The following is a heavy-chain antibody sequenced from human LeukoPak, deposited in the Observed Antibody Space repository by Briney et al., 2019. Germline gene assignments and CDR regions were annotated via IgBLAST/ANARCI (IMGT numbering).Heavy chain of an antibody. CDR2: INHSGST. CDR3: ARARYCSSTSCHNWFDP. CDR1: GGSFSGYY. V-gene: IGHV4-34*01. J-gene: IGHJ5*02. D-gene: IGHD2-2*01. Sequence: PSETLSLTCAVYGGSFSGYYWSWIRQPPGKGLEWIGEINHSGSTNYNPSLKSRVTISVDTSKNQFSLKLSSVTAADTAVYYCARARYCSSTSCHNWFDPWGQGTLVTVSS.